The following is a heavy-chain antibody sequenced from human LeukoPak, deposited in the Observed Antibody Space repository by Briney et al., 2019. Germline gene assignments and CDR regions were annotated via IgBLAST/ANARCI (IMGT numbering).Heavy chain of an antibody. CDR3: ARDGGTAMPWYGMDV. D-gene: IGHD5-18*01. CDR1: GFTFSSYG. Sequence: GGSLRLSCAASGFTFSSYGMHWVRQAPGKGLEWVAFIRYDGSNKYYADSVKGRFTISRDNSKNTLYLQMNSLRAEDTAVCYCARDGGTAMPWYGMDVWGQGTTVTVSS. V-gene: IGHV3-30*02. J-gene: IGHJ6*02. CDR2: IRYDGSNK.